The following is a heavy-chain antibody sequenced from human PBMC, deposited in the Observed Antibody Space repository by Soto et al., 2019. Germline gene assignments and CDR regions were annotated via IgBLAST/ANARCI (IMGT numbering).Heavy chain of an antibody. CDR1: GFSLSNPRMG. CDR3: ARIQRISMIVVSKPYFDY. J-gene: IGHJ4*02. CDR2: IFSNDEK. Sequence: LTFTFSGFSLSNPRMGVSWIRQPPGKALEWLAHIFSNDEKSYSTSLKSRLTISRDTSKSQVVLTMTNMDPVDTATYYCARIQRISMIVVSKPYFDYWGQGALVTVS. D-gene: IGHD3-22*01. V-gene: IGHV2-26*01.